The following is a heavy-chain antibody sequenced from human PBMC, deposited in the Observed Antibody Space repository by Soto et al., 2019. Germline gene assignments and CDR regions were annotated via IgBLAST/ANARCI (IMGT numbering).Heavy chain of an antibody. CDR3: VRGPDYEGYFDY. V-gene: IGHV1-69*12. CDR1: GTTFSNFA. D-gene: IGHD3-22*01. J-gene: IGHJ4*02. CDR2: IILPFGTP. Sequence: QVRLVQSGAEVKKTESSVKVSCEASGTTFSNFAIGWVRQAPGQGLEWMGGIILPFGTPNYAQKFQGRVTISADESMTTVYMELRGLRSGDTAVYYSVRGPDYEGYFDYWGQGTLVTVSS.